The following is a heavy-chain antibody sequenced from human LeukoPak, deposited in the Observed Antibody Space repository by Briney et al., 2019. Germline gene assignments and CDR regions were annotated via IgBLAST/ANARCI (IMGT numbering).Heavy chain of an antibody. Sequence: GGSLRLSCAASGFTFSSYAMHWVRQAPGKGLEWVAVISYDGSNKYYADSVKGRFTISRDNSKNTLYPQMNSLRAEDTAVYYCARAGNYRFDYWGQGTLVTVSS. CDR2: ISYDGSNK. J-gene: IGHJ4*02. CDR3: ARAGNYRFDY. D-gene: IGHD1-7*01. CDR1: GFTFSSYA. V-gene: IGHV3-30*04.